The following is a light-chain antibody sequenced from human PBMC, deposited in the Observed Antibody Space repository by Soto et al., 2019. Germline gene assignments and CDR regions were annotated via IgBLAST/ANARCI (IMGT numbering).Light chain of an antibody. CDR1: QTISNN. J-gene: IGKJ2*01. CDR2: GAS. V-gene: IGKV1-39*01. Sequence: EMPQAPSSLSASVGDKVTIACRASQTISNNLNWYQFKPGKAPKLLIYGASNLQGGVPSTFSGSGSGTDVALTISRLQPEDAATYFCQQSYGPPYTCGLGTKVEIK. CDR3: QQSYGPPYT.